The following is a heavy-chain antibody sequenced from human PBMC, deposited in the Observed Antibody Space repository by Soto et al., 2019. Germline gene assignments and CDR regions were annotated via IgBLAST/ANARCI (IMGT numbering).Heavy chain of an antibody. J-gene: IGHJ6*02. CDR3: AYSRFLEWSLYGMDV. CDR2: IIPSFGTA. D-gene: IGHD3-3*01. CDR1: GGTFSSYA. Sequence: SVKVSCKASGGTFSSYAISWVRQAPGQGLEWMGGIIPSFGTANYAQKFQGRVTITADKSTGTAYMELSSLRSDDTAGYYCAYSRFLEWSLYGMDVWGQGTTVTVSS. V-gene: IGHV1-69*06.